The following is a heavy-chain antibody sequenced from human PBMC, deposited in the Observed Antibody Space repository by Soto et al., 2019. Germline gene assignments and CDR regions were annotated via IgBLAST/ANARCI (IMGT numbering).Heavy chain of an antibody. V-gene: IGHV3-33*01. CDR1: GFTFSSYG. Sequence: QVQLVESGGAVVQPGRSLRLSCAASGFTFSSYGMHWVRQAPGKGLEWVAVIWYDGSNKYYADSVKGRFTISRDNSKNTLYLQMNSLRAEDTAVYYCARGLLGYSSSWYGKYDYWGQGTLVTVSS. D-gene: IGHD6-13*01. J-gene: IGHJ4*02. CDR2: IWYDGSNK. CDR3: ARGLLGYSSSWYGKYDY.